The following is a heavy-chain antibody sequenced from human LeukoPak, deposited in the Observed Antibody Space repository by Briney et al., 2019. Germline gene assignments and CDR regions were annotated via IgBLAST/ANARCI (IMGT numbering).Heavy chain of an antibody. CDR1: GFSVSTNY. J-gene: IGHJ6*04. CDR3: ARDLTTVTETYYYYYYGMAV. D-gene: IGHD4-17*01. Sequence: PGGSLRLSCAASGFSVSTNYMNWVRQAPGKGLEWVSVIYSGGSTYYADSVKGRFTISRGNSKNTLYLQMNSLRAEDTAVYYCARDLTTVTETYYYYYYGMAVWGKGTTVTVSS. CDR2: IYSGGST. V-gene: IGHV3-66*02.